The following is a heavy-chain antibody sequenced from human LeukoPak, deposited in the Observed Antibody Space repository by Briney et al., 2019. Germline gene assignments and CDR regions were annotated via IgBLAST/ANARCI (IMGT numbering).Heavy chain of an antibody. Sequence: NASETLSLTCAVYGGSFSGYYWSWIRQPPGKGLEWIGEINHSGSTNYNPSLKSRVTISVDTSKNQFSLKLSSVTAADTAVYYCARMGYSYGYRPNYYYTVWTSGAKGPRSPSP. CDR1: GGSFSGYY. CDR3: ARMGYSYGYRPNYYYTVWTS. V-gene: IGHV4-34*01. CDR2: INHSGST. J-gene: IGHJ6*02. D-gene: IGHD5-18*01.